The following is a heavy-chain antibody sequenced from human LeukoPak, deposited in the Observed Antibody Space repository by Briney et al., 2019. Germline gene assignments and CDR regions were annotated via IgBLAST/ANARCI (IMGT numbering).Heavy chain of an antibody. J-gene: IGHJ3*02. CDR3: ARRDRYCSSTSCYKDAFDI. CDR1: GGSISSSSYY. V-gene: IGHV4-39*01. CDR2: IYYSGST. Sequence: SETLSLTCTVSGGSISSSSYYWGWIRQPPGKGLEWIGSIYYSGSTYYNPSLKSRVTISVDTSKNQFSLKLSSVTAADTAVYYCARRDRYCSSTSCYKDAFDIWGQGTMVTVSS. D-gene: IGHD2-2*02.